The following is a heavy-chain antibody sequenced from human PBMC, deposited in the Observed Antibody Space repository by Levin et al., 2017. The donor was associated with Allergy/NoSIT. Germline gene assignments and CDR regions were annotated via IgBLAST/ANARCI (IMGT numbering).Heavy chain of an antibody. J-gene: IGHJ4*02. CDR1: GLTFSSNG. D-gene: IGHD1-26*01. V-gene: IGHV3-23*01. CDR3: ATGYSSSYYSFVY. CDR2: ISRTGSRT. Sequence: GGSLRLSCGVSGLTFSSNGMTWVRQAPGKGLEWVSSISRTGSRTYYADSVKGRFTISRDNSKNTLSLHMNSLRSEDTAVYHCATGYSSSYYSFVYWGQGILVTVSS.